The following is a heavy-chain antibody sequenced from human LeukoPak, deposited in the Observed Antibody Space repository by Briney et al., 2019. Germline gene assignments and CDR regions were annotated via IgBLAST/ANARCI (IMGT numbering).Heavy chain of an antibody. D-gene: IGHD6-13*01. V-gene: IGHV1-2*02. CDR2: INPNSGGT. Sequence: ASVKVSCKASGYTFTSYGISWVRQAPGQGLEWMGWINPNSGGTNYAQKFQGRVTMTRDTSISTAYMELSRLRSDDTAVYYCARGIAAAGRDWFDPWGQGTLVTVSS. CDR3: ARGIAAAGRDWFDP. J-gene: IGHJ5*02. CDR1: GYTFTSYG.